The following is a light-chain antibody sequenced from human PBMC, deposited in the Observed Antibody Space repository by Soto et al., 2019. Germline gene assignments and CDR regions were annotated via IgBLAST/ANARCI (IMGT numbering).Light chain of an antibody. V-gene: IGLV1-40*01. J-gene: IGLJ3*02. CDR2: DNT. Sequence: QSVLTQPPSLSGAPGQRVTISFTGSNSNLGAGYAVHWYQQTPATAPQLLLYDNTNRPSGVPDRFSGAKSGTSASLAITGLQTEDEADYYCQSYDSSLSAWVFGGGTKLTFL. CDR3: QSYDSSLSAWV. CDR1: NSNLGAGYA.